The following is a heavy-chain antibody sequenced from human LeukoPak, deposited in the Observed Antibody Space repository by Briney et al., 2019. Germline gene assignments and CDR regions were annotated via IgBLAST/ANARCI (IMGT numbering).Heavy chain of an antibody. D-gene: IGHD3-10*01. CDR1: GYTFTSYG. V-gene: IGHV1-18*01. CDR3: ARDSFALFGIVMVRGVILPNFDY. CDR2: ISSYNVNT. Sequence: ASVKVSCKASGYTFTSYGISWVRQAPGQGLEWMGWISSYNVNTNDAQKLQGRVTMTTDTSTSTAYMELRSLRSDDTAVYYCARDSFALFGIVMVRGVILPNFDYWGQGTLVTVSS. J-gene: IGHJ4*02.